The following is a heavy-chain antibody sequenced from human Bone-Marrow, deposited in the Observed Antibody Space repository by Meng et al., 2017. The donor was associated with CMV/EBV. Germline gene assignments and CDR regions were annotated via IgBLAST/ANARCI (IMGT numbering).Heavy chain of an antibody. V-gene: IGHV1-2*02. Sequence: ASVKVSCKASGYTYTGYYMHWVRQAPGQGLEWMGWINAKSGGTNYAQRFQGRVTMTRDTSISTAYMELSRLRSDDTAVYFCAFNKPRTNYYYSMDVWGQGTTVTVSS. CDR2: INAKSGGT. J-gene: IGHJ6*02. CDR3: AFNKPRTNYYYSMDV. CDR1: GYTYTGYY. D-gene: IGHD2/OR15-2a*01.